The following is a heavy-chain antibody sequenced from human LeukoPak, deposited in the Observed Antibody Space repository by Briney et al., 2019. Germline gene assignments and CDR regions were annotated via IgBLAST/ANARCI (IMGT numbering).Heavy chain of an antibody. J-gene: IGHJ4*02. V-gene: IGHV3-23*01. CDR1: LFTFINYA. CDR2: ISGSGGST. Sequence: GGSLRLSCAASLFTFINYAMSGVRQAPGKELEWVSVISGSGGSTYYADFVKGRFNISRDNSKNTMYLQMNSLRDEDMAVYYCGKVGSSGWYGYNWGLGTLVTVSS. CDR3: GKVGSSGWYGYN. D-gene: IGHD6-19*01.